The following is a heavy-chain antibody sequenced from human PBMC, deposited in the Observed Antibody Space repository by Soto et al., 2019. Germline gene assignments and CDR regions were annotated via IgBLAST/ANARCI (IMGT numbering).Heavy chain of an antibody. CDR3: ARARYVLVPFDC. Sequence: GSLRLSCAASGFTFSNAWMSWVRQAPGKGLEWVGRIKSKTDGGTTDYAAPVKGRFTISRDDSKNTLYLQMNSLRAEDTAVYYCARARYVLVPFDCWGQGTLVTVSS. CDR2: IKSKTDGGTT. CDR1: GFTFSNAW. V-gene: IGHV3-15*01. D-gene: IGHD3-10*01. J-gene: IGHJ4*02.